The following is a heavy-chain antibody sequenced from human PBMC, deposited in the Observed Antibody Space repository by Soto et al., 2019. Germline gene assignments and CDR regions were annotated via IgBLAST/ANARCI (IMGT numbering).Heavy chain of an antibody. CDR2: IYFSGST. D-gene: IGHD4-17*01. CDR3: ARDRPSYGDYDY. J-gene: IGHJ4*02. V-gene: IGHV4-59*01. Sequence: QVQLQESGPGLVKPSETLSLTCTVSGGSISSYYWSWIRQPPGKGLEWIGYIYFSGSTSYNPSLKSRVTISVDTSKNQFSLKLSSVTAADTAVYFCARDRPSYGDYDYWGQGTLVTVSS. CDR1: GGSISSYY.